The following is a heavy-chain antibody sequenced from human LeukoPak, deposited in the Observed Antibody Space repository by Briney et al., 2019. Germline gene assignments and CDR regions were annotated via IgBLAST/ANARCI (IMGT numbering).Heavy chain of an antibody. V-gene: IGHV3-48*01. CDR3: TTYFDTTGYFEEAYDT. CDR2: ISTNSRTI. CDR1: GFPFIRYS. Sequence: GGSLRLSCAPSGFPFIRYSMNWVRQAPGKGLEWVGYISTNSRTIYYGDSVKGRFSISRDNDKSLLYLQMENLRVEDTAVYYCTTYFDTTGYFEEAYDTWGQGTLVTVSA. D-gene: IGHD3-22*01. J-gene: IGHJ4*03.